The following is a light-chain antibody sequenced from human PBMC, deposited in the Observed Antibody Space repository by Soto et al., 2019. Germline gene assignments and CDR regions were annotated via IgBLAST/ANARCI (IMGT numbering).Light chain of an antibody. J-gene: IGKJ3*01. CDR1: QSVSSIY. CDR2: GAS. V-gene: IGKV3-20*01. Sequence: EIVLTQSPGTLSLCPGERATLSCRASQSVSSIYLAWYQQKPGQAPRLRIYGASSRATGIPDRFSGSECGTDFTLTLSRLEPEDLAVYYCQQFGRSPLFTFGPVTKVDVK. CDR3: QQFGRSPLFT.